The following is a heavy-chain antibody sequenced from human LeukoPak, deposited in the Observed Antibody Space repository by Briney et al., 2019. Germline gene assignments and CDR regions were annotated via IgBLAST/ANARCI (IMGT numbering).Heavy chain of an antibody. Sequence: SVKVSCKASGGTFSSYAISWVRQAPGQGLEWMGGIIPIFGIANYAQKFQGRVTITADESTSTAYMELSSLRSEDTAVYYCARDRYLRYSYGLRVGYWGQGTLVTVSS. V-gene: IGHV1-69*13. J-gene: IGHJ4*02. D-gene: IGHD5-18*01. CDR3: ARDRYLRYSYGLRVGY. CDR2: IIPIFGIA. CDR1: GGTFSSYA.